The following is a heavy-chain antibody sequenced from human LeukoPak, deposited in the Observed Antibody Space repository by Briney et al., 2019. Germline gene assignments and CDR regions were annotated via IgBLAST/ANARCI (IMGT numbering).Heavy chain of an antibody. J-gene: IGHJ4*02. D-gene: IGHD6-6*01. V-gene: IGHV4-4*09. CDR1: GGSISSYY. Sequence: SETLSLICAVSGGSISSYYWSWIRQPPGKGLEWIGYIYTSGSTNYNPSLKSRVTISVDTSKNQFSLKLSSVTAADTAVYYCARRDSSSTGFDYWGQGTLVTVSS. CDR3: ARRDSSSTGFDY. CDR2: IYTSGST.